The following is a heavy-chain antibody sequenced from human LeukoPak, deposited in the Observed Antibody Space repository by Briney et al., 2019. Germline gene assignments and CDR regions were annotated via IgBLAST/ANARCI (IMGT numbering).Heavy chain of an antibody. V-gene: IGHV4-30-4*08. CDR1: GDAISSGNHY. CDR2: VYYSGST. Sequence: PLETLSLTCSVSGDAISSGNHYWSWIRQPPGKELEWIGYVYYSGSTHIKPSLKSRVSISVDTSKNQFSLKLNYVTAADTAVYYCARDPVAAREPIDLWGQGTLVTVSS. CDR3: ARDPVAAREPIDL. D-gene: IGHD2-21*01. J-gene: IGHJ4*02.